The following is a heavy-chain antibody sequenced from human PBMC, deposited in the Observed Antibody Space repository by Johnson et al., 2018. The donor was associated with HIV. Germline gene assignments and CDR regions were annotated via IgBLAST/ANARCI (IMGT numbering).Heavy chain of an antibody. Sequence: VQLVESGGGLVQPGGSLRLSCAASGFTFSSYDMHWVRQAPGKGLEWVSAIGTAGDTYYPGSVKGRFTISRENAKNSLYLQMNSLRAEDTALYYCARDRRYYGSGSYGGAFDIWGQGTVVTVSS. V-gene: IGHV3-13*01. CDR2: IGTAGDT. CDR3: ARDRRYYGSGSYGGAFDI. D-gene: IGHD3-10*01. CDR1: GFTFSSYD. J-gene: IGHJ3*02.